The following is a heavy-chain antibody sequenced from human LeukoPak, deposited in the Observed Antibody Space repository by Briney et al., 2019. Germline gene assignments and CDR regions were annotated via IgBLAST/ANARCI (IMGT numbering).Heavy chain of an antibody. J-gene: IGHJ4*02. CDR3: AQPDF. Sequence: HAGGSLGLSCVASGITFRSSSMHWVRQAPGKGLEWLAFIRFDGSTKYYADPVKGRFTVSRDNSKSTLYLQMNSLRAEDTAVYYCAQPDFWGQGTLVTVSS. CDR2: IRFDGSTK. CDR1: GITFRSSS. V-gene: IGHV3-30*02.